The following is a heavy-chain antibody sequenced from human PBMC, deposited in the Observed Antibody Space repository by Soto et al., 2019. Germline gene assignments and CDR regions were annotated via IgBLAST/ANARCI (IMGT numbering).Heavy chain of an antibody. J-gene: IGHJ3*02. D-gene: IGHD6-13*01. CDR3: ANPPRYSSSWPTWGVAFDI. V-gene: IGHV3-23*01. Sequence: PGGSLRLSCAASGFTFSSYAMIWVRQAPGKGLEWVSAISGSGGSTYYADSVKGRFTISRDNSKNTLYLQMNSLRAEDTAVYYCANPPRYSSSWPTWGVAFDIWGQGTMVTVSS. CDR2: ISGSGGST. CDR1: GFTFSSYA.